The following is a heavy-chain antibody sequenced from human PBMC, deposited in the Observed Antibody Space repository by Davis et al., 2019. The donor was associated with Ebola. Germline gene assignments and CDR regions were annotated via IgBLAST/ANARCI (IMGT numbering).Heavy chain of an antibody. Sequence: AASVKVSCKASGYSFTSYGISWVRQAPGQGLEWMGWISAFTPNTNYAQKFQGRVTMTKDTSTTTAYLELGRLRSDDTAIYFCARGAGGWPDYWGQGTLVTVS. D-gene: IGHD6-19*01. J-gene: IGHJ4*02. V-gene: IGHV1-18*04. CDR3: ARGAGGWPDY. CDR1: GYSFTSYG. CDR2: ISAFTPNT.